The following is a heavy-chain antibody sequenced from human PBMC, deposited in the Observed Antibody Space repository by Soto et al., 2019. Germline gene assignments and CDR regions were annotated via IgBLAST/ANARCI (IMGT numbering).Heavy chain of an antibody. Sequence: GVSLRLSCAASGFTFSSYAMSWVRQAPGKGLEWVSAISGSGGSTYYADSVKGRFTISRDNSKNTLYLQMNSLRAEDTAVYYCATRSGYDILSGYYGPDYWGQGTLVTVSS. CDR2: ISGSGGST. D-gene: IGHD3-9*01. CDR1: GFTFSSYA. CDR3: ATRSGYDILSGYYGPDY. J-gene: IGHJ4*02. V-gene: IGHV3-23*01.